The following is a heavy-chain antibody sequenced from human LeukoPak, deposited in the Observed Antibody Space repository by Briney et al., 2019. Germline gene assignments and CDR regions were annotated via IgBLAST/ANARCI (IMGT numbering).Heavy chain of an antibody. CDR1: GFTFSSFG. D-gene: IGHD1-1*01. Sequence: PGESLRLSCGASGFTFSSFGMHWLRQAPGKGLEWVAIIWYDGSDKYYSDSVKGRFTISRDNSKNTLYLQMNSLRAEDTAVYYCAKYWGTTGTTGWLFDFWGQGTLVRVSS. V-gene: IGHV3-33*06. CDR3: AKYWGTTGTTGWLFDF. CDR2: IWYDGSDK. J-gene: IGHJ4*02.